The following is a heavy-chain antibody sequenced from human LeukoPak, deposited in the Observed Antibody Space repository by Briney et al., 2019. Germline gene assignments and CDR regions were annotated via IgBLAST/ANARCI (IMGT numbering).Heavy chain of an antibody. CDR2: IIPILGIA. J-gene: IGHJ5*02. Sequence: ASVKVSCKASGGTFSSYAISWVRQAPGQGLEWMGRIIPILGIANYAQKFQGRVTITADKSTSTAYMELSSLRSEDTAVYYCARDHEGGWFDPWAREPWSPSPQ. V-gene: IGHV1-69*04. CDR3: ARDHEGGWFDP. CDR1: GGTFSSYA. D-gene: IGHD3-16*01.